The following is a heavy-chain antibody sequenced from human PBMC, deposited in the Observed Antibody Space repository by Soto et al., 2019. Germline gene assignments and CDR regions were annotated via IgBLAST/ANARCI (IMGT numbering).Heavy chain of an antibody. D-gene: IGHD3-22*01. V-gene: IGHV3-23*01. CDR1: GFTFSNYA. CDR3: AKSRYSDSSGEFYDF. Sequence: EVQLLESGGGLVQPGGSLRLSCAASGFTFSNYAMSWVRQAPGKGLEWVSGIGGRATSAYYADSVKGRFAISRDSSYNTLFLQLNSLRAEDTAVYYCAKSRYSDSSGEFYDFWGQGTLVSVSS. CDR2: IGGRATSA. J-gene: IGHJ4*02.